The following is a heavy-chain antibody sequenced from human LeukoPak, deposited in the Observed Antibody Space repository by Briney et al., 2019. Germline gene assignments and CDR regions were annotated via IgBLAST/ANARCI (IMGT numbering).Heavy chain of an antibody. CDR2: IRNKANSYTT. D-gene: IGHD3-16*01. CDR1: GFTFSYYA. CDR3: ARSPESGGNVFDL. J-gene: IGHJ3*01. V-gene: IGHV3-72*01. Sequence: GGSLRLSCAVSGFTFSYYAKWWVCLAPRQGQGWVGRIRNKANSYTTEYAASVKGRFTFSRDDLKNSVYLQMNSLRTEDTAVYYCARSPESGGNVFDLWGQGTMVTVSS.